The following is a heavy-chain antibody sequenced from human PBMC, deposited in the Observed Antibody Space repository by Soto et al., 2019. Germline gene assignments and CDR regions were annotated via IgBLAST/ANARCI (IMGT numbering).Heavy chain of an antibody. D-gene: IGHD3-10*01. CDR3: ARVGMASGNGYGSGSYDI. J-gene: IGHJ4*02. V-gene: IGHV3-21*02. Sequence: EVQLVESGGGLVKPGGSLRLSCAASGFTFSSYDMNWVRQAPGKGLEWVSSITSSSTYMNYADSVKGRVTTSRDNAGNSLYLQMNSLRAEDTAVYYCARVGMASGNGYGSGSYDIWGQGTLITVSS. CDR2: ITSSSTYM. CDR1: GFTFSSYD.